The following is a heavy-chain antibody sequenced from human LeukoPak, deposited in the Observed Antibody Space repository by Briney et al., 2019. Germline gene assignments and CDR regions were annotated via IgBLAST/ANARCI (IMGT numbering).Heavy chain of an antibody. Sequence: PGGSLRLSCAASGFTFSSYAMHWVRQAPGKGLEYFSAISSNGGSTYYANSVKGRFTISRDNSKNTLYLQMGSLRAEDMAVYYCARDAKPLLWFGDLNYYYMDVWGKGTTVTISS. CDR3: ARDAKPLLWFGDLNYYYMDV. CDR2: ISSNGGST. V-gene: IGHV3-64*01. CDR1: GFTFSSYA. D-gene: IGHD3-10*01. J-gene: IGHJ6*03.